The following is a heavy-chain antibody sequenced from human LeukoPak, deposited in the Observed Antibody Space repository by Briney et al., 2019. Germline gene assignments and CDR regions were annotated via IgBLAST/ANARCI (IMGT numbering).Heavy chain of an antibody. CDR1: GFTFSSYE. Sequence: GGSLRLSCAASGFTFSSYEMNWVRQAPGKGLEWVSYISSSGSTIYYADSVKGRFTISRDNAKNSLYLQMNSLRAEDTAVYYCARVAWELLNAFDIWGQGTMVTVSS. CDR2: ISSSGSTI. J-gene: IGHJ3*02. CDR3: ARVAWELLNAFDI. D-gene: IGHD1-26*01. V-gene: IGHV3-48*03.